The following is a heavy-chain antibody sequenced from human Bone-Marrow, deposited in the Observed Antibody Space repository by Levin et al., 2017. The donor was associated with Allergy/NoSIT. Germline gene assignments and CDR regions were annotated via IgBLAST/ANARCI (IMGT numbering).Heavy chain of an antibody. CDR2: IIPFFGTA. CDR1: GGTFSNYA. J-gene: IGHJ6*02. Sequence: SVKVSCKASGGTFSNYAISWVRQAPGQGLDWMGGIIPFFGTANYAQKFQGRVTITADKSTSTTYMELSSLGSEETAVYYCAKVSLENTYDLALAYYYAMDVWGQGTTVTVSS. D-gene: IGHD3-22*01. V-gene: IGHV1-69*06. CDR3: AKVSLENTYDLALAYYYAMDV.